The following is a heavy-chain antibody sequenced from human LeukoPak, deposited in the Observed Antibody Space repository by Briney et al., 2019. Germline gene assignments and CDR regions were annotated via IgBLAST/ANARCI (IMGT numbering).Heavy chain of an antibody. CDR1: GGSISGYY. V-gene: IGHV4-59*08. D-gene: IGHD3-10*01. J-gene: IGHJ4*02. CDR3: ARGGGSESYSDY. Sequence: TSETLSLTCTVSGGSISGYYWSWIRQPPGKGLEWIGFIYYSGSTNYNPSLKSRVTISVDTSKNQFSLKLSSVSAADTAVYYCARGGGSESYSDYWGQGTLVTVSS. CDR2: IYYSGST.